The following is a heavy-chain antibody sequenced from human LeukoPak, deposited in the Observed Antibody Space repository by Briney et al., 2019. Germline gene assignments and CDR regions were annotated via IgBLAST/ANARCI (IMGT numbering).Heavy chain of an antibody. CDR1: GLTFSTQA. V-gene: IGHV3-23*01. J-gene: IGHJ4*02. D-gene: IGHD3-3*01. Sequence: TGGSLRLSCAASGLTFSTQAMSWVRQAPGKGLEWVSSISDSSSGIYYADSVKGRSTISRDNSKSTLFLDMNSLRVEDTAIYYCANSYCNFWSGFANWGQGTLVSVSS. CDR3: ANSYCNFWSGFAN. CDR2: ISDSSSGI.